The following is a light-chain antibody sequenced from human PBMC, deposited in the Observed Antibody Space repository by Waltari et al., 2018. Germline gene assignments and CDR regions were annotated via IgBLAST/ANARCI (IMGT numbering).Light chain of an antibody. V-gene: IGLV2-23*02. CDR3: CSFVTGDTWV. CDR1: TSDVGTYNF. CDR2: EVN. J-gene: IGLJ3*02. Sequence: QSALTQPASVSGSPGQSITISCTGTTSDVGTYNFVSWYQQHPGKAPKLIIYEVNQRPSGVSNRVSGSKSGDTAALTSSGLQMEDEAYYYCCSFVTGDTWVFGGGTKVAVL.